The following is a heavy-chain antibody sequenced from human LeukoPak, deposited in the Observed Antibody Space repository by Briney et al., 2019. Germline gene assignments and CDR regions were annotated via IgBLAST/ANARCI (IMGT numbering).Heavy chain of an antibody. D-gene: IGHD4-17*01. V-gene: IGHV3-30*18. J-gene: IGHJ4*02. CDR2: ISYDGSNK. Sequence: SGGSLRLSCAASGFTFSSYGMHWVRQAPGKGLEWVAVISYDGSNKYYADSVKGRFTISRDNSKNTLYLQMNSLRAEDTAVYYCAKDHGDYALDYWGQGTLVTVSS. CDR1: GFTFSSYG. CDR3: AKDHGDYALDY.